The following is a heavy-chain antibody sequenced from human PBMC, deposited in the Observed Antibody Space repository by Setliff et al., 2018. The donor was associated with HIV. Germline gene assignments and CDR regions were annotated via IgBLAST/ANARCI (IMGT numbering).Heavy chain of an antibody. CDR2: IYHTGST. V-gene: IGHV4-39*02. CDR3: ARDPSQGYCSGGSCYGYYYYGMDV. Sequence: SETLSLTCTVSGGSINSTSYYWGWIRQPPGNGLEWIGSIYHTGSTYYKPSLKSRVTISVDTSKNQFSLRLSSVAAGDTAVYYCARDPSQGYCSGGSCYGYYYYGMDVWGQGTTVTVSS. J-gene: IGHJ6*02. CDR1: GGSINSTSYY. D-gene: IGHD2-15*01.